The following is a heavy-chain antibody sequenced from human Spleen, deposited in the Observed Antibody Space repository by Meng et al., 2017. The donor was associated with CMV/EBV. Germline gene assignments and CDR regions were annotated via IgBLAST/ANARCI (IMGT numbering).Heavy chain of an antibody. J-gene: IGHJ5*02. CDR3: ARHGDLYDFWSGYGRFDP. CDR2: IYHSGRT. V-gene: IGHV4-39*01. D-gene: IGHD3-3*01. Sequence: TYYWGWVRQPPGKGLEWIASIYHSGRTFYNPSLKSRVSISVDTSKNQFSLRLKSVTAADTAVYYCARHGDLYDFWSGYGRFDPWGQGTLVTVSS. CDR1: TYY.